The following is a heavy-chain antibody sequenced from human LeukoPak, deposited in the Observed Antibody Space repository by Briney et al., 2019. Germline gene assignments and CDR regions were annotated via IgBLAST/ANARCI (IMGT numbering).Heavy chain of an antibody. CDR1: GFTFSTYD. J-gene: IGHJ5*02. CDR3: ARGPSANSLS. V-gene: IGHV3-13*04. Sequence: GGSLRLSCAASGFTFSTYDMHWVRQATGKGLEWVSGINPAGDTYYPGSVKGRFTISREDAKNSFYLQMNSLRVGDTAVYYCARGPSANSLSWGQGTLVTVSS. D-gene: IGHD4/OR15-4a*01. CDR2: INPAGDT.